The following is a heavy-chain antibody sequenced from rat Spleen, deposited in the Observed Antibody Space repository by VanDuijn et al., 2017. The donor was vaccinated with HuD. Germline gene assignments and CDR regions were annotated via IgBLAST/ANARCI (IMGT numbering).Heavy chain of an antibody. V-gene: IGHV2-47*01. Sequence: QVQLKESGPGLVQPSQTLSLTCTVSGLSLTSNGVSWIRQVPGKGLEWMGVLWKGGNTNYNSVLKSRLSISVDTSKNQVFLKMNSLQSEDTTTYYCARDLDGYFDYWGQGVMVTVSS. J-gene: IGHJ2*01. CDR3: ARDLDGYFDY. D-gene: IGHD1-12*03. CDR1: GLSLTSNG. CDR2: LWKGGNT.